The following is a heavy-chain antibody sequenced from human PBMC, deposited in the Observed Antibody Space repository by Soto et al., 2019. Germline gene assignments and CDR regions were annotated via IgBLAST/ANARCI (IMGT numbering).Heavy chain of an antibody. J-gene: IGHJ4*02. CDR1: GYTFTSSY. Sequence: QVQLVQSGAEVKKPGASVKVSCQASGYTFTSSYIHWVRQAPGQGLEGMAIINPMGGSTNYAQRLXXRXTXXMHTSASTVYMELSSLRSEDTAVYYCSRELFTGDYWGQGTLVTVSS. CDR3: SRELFTGDY. CDR2: INPMGGST. D-gene: IGHD3-10*01. V-gene: IGHV1-46*03.